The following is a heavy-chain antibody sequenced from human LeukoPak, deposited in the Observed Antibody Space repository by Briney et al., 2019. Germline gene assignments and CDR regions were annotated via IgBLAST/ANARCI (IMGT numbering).Heavy chain of an antibody. CDR3: ARDAN. Sequence: GGSLRLSCAASGFTFSSYAMHWVRQAPGKGLEWVAVISYDGSNKYYADSVKGRFTISRDNSKNALYLQMNSLRAEDTAVYYCARDANWGQGTLVTVSS. V-gene: IGHV3-30-3*01. J-gene: IGHJ4*02. CDR1: GFTFSSYA. CDR2: ISYDGSNK.